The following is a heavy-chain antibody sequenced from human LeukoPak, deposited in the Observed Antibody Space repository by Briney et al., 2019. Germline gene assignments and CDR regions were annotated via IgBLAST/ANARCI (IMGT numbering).Heavy chain of an antibody. CDR2: IIPIFGTA. Sequence: SVKVSCKASGGTFSSYAISWVRQAPGQGLEWMGGIIPIFGTANYAQKFQGRVTITADESTSTAYMELSSLRSEDTAVYYCARSARITIFGVVIIEDAFDIWGQGTMVTVSS. D-gene: IGHD3-3*01. V-gene: IGHV1-69*13. J-gene: IGHJ3*02. CDR3: ARSARITIFGVVIIEDAFDI. CDR1: GGTFSSYA.